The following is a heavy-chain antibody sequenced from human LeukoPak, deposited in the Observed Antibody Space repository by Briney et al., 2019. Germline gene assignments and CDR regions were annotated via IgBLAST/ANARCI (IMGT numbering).Heavy chain of an antibody. CDR1: GGSVSSGTYY. D-gene: IGHD4/OR15-4a*01. CDR2: IYYSGST. V-gene: IGHV4-61*01. Sequence: SETLSLTCTVSGGSVSSGTYYWSWIRQPPGKGLEWIGYIYYSGSTNYSPSLKSRVTISVDTSKNQFSLKVSSATAADTAVYYCARDSWDYIAMDVWGPGTTVIVSS. CDR3: ARDSWDYIAMDV. J-gene: IGHJ6*02.